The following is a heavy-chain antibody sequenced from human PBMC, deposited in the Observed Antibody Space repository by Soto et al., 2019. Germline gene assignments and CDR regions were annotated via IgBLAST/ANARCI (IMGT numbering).Heavy chain of an antibody. CDR1: GFSFSSFA. CDR3: AKRRGAIINAISVYGMDF. CDR2: ISGSADST. D-gene: IGHD2-21*01. V-gene: IGHV3-23*01. Sequence: EVQLLESGGGFIHPGGSLRLSCAASGFSFSSFAMNWVRQAPGKGLEWVSIISGSADSTFYADSVKGRFTISRDNSKSTRYRQINSLSAEDTAVNYGAKRRGAIINAISVYGMDFWGQGTTVTVSS. J-gene: IGHJ6*02.